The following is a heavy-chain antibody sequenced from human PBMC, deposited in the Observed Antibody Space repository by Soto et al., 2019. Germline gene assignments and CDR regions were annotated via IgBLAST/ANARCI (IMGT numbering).Heavy chain of an antibody. CDR2: IGTAGYT. D-gene: IGHD1-26*01. V-gene: IGHV3-13*01. CDR1: GFTFSSYD. J-gene: IGHJ4*02. CDR3: ARLAPGSYAFDY. Sequence: GALRLSCAASGFTFSSYDMHWVRQATGKGLEWVSAIGTAGYTYYPGSVKGRFTISRENAKNSLYLQMNSLRAGDTAVYYCARLAPGSYAFDYWGQGTLVTVSS.